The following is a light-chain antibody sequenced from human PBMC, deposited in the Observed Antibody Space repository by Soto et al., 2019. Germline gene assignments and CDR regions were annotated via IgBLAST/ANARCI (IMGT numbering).Light chain of an antibody. Sequence: DIQMTQSPTSLSASVGARVTITCRASQGIRNYVAWYQQIPGKAPKLLIYAASTLQSGVPSRFSGSGSGTDFTLTINVLQPEDDATYSCQKYSSVPVFGPGTKVEVK. J-gene: IGKJ3*01. V-gene: IGKV1-27*01. CDR2: AAS. CDR1: QGIRNY. CDR3: QKYSSVPV.